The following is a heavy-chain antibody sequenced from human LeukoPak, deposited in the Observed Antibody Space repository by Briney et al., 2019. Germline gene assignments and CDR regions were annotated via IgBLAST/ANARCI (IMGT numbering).Heavy chain of an antibody. CDR1: GFTFSSYG. D-gene: IGHD2-8*02. V-gene: IGHV3-33*06. CDR2: IWYDGSNK. CDR3: AKDTGWFDP. J-gene: IGHJ5*02. Sequence: GGSPRLSCAASGFTFSSYGMHWVRQAPGKGLEWVAVIWYDGSNKYYADSVKGRFTISRDNSKNTLYLQMNSLRAEDTAVYYCAKDTGWFDPWGQGTLVTVSS.